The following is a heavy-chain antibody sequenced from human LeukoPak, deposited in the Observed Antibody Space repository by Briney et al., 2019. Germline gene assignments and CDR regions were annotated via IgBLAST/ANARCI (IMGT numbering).Heavy chain of an antibody. CDR2: ISAYNGNT. Sequence: ASVKVSCKASGYTFTSYGISWVRQAPGQGLEWMGWISAYNGNTNYAQKLQGRVTMTTDTSTSTAYMELRSLRSEDMAVYYCARADSADYYDSSGSIDYWGQGTLVTVSS. CDR3: ARADSADYYDSSGSIDY. CDR1: GYTFTSYG. D-gene: IGHD3-22*01. J-gene: IGHJ4*02. V-gene: IGHV1-18*03.